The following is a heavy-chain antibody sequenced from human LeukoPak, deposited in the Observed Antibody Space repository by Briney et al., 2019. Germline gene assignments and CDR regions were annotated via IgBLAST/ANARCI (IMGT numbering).Heavy chain of an antibody. CDR1: GYTFTSYY. Sequence: GASVKVSCKASGYTFTSYYMRWVRQAPGQGLEWMGIINPSGGSTSYAQKFQGRVTMTRDMSTSTVYMELSSLRSEDTAVYYCARARDIVLMSFDPWGQGTLVTVSS. CDR2: INPSGGST. CDR3: ARARDIVLMSFDP. J-gene: IGHJ5*02. V-gene: IGHV1-46*01. D-gene: IGHD2-8*01.